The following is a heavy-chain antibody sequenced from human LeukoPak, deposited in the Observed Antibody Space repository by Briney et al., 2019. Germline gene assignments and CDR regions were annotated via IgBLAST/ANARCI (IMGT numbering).Heavy chain of an antibody. CDR3: ARDEYDYVWGSYRRIDY. CDR1: GYTFTGYY. J-gene: IGHJ4*02. CDR2: INPNSGGT. V-gene: IGHV1-2*06. Sequence: GASVKVSCKASGYTFTGYYMHWVRQAPGQGLAWMGRINPNSGGTNYAQKFQGRVTMTRDTSISTAYMELSRLRSDDTAVYYCARDEYDYVWGSYRRIDYWGQGTLVTVSS. D-gene: IGHD3-16*02.